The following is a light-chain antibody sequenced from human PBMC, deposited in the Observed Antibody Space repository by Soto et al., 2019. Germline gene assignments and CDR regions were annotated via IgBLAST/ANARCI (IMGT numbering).Light chain of an antibody. CDR2: DVS. CDR1: SSDVGGYNY. J-gene: IGLJ2*01. CDR3: SSYTSSSTVV. V-gene: IGLV2-14*01. Sequence: QSALTQPPSASGSPGQSVTISCTGTSSDVGGYNYVSWYQQYPGRAPKLMIYDVSNRPSGVSNRFSGSKSGNTASLTISGLQAEDEADYYCSSYTSSSTVVFGGGTKLTVL.